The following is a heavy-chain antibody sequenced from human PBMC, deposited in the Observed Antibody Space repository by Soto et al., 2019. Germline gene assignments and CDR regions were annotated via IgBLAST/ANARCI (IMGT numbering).Heavy chain of an antibody. CDR2: IYYSGST. CDR3: ARVYSRLRFLEWRPLDV. J-gene: IGHJ6*02. CDR1: GGSISSGDYY. D-gene: IGHD3-3*01. V-gene: IGHV4-30-4*01. Sequence: QVQLQESGPGLVKPSQTLSLTCTVSGGSISSGDYYWSWIRQPPGKGLEWIGYIYYSGSTYYNPSLKSRVTISVDTSKNQFSLKLSSVTAADTAVYYCARVYSRLRFLEWRPLDVWGQGTTVTVSS.